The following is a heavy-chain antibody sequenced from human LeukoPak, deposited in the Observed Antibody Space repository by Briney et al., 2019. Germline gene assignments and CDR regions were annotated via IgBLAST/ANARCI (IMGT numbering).Heavy chain of an antibody. V-gene: IGHV3-74*01. CDR2: ISPTGSTT. Sequence: GGSLRLSCTASGFSFSGHWMHWARQLPGKGLVWVSRISPTGSTTSYADSVKGRFTVSRDNAKNTLYLQVNNLRAEDTAVYYCARGPNSNWSGLDLWGQGTLLTVSS. J-gene: IGHJ5*02. CDR3: ARGPNSNWSGLDL. D-gene: IGHD6-6*01. CDR1: GFSFSGHW.